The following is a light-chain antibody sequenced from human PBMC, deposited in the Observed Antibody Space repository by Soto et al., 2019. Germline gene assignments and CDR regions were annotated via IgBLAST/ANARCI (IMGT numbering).Light chain of an antibody. CDR3: SSYSSSSTHYV. CDR1: SGDIGFYKY. V-gene: IGLV2-14*01. CDR2: EVS. J-gene: IGLJ1*01. Sequence: QSVLAQPASVSGSLGQSITISCTGTSGDIGFYKYVSWYQQHPGKAPKLLIYEVSIRPSGVSNRFSGSKSGNTASLTISGLQSEDEADCYCSSYSSSSTHYVFGTGTKVTVL.